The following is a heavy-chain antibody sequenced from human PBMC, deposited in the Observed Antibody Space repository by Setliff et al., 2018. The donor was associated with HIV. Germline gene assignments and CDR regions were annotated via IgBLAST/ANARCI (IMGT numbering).Heavy chain of an antibody. CDR3: ARSRTSSGYYGVTGYGMDV. V-gene: IGHV4-59*11. J-gene: IGHJ6*02. Sequence: SETLSLTCTVSGGFISGHYWSWFRQPPGKGLEWIGYIYYSGATNYNPSLKSRVTISVATSKNQFSLKLNSVTTADTAVYYCARSRTSSGYYGVTGYGMDVWGQGTTVTVSS. CDR2: IYYSGAT. D-gene: IGHD3-22*01. CDR1: GGFISGHY.